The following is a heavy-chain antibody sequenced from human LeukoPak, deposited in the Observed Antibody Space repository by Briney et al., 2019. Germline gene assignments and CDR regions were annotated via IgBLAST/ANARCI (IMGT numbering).Heavy chain of an antibody. CDR2: FDPEDGVT. V-gene: IGHV1-24*01. Sequence: ASVKVSCKVFGYTLTELPIHWVRQAPGKGLEWVGGFDPEDGVTTYAQKFQGRVTMTEDTSTDTAYMEVSGLRSEDTAVYYCATRTTGTTDALDIWGQGTMVTVSS. CDR1: GYTLTELP. D-gene: IGHD1-1*01. J-gene: IGHJ3*02. CDR3: ATRTTGTTDALDI.